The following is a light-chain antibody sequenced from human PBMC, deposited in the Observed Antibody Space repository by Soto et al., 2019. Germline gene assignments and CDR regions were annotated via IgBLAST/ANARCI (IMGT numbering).Light chain of an antibody. Sequence: EIVMTQSPATLSVSPGERATLSCRASQSVSSNLAWYQQKPGQAPRLLIHGASTRATDIPARFSGSGSGTEFTLTISSLQSEDFAVYYCQQYNTWPPWTFGQVTKVEIK. CDR2: GAS. CDR1: QSVSSN. J-gene: IGKJ1*01. CDR3: QQYNTWPPWT. V-gene: IGKV3-15*01.